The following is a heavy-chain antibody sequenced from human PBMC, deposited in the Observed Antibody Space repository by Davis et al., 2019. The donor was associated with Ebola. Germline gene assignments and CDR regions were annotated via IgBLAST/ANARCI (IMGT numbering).Heavy chain of an antibody. V-gene: IGHV6-1*01. CDR2: TYYSSKWYN. CDR3: VRGWFRAGMDV. J-gene: IGHJ6*03. CDR1: GDSVSTAG. D-gene: IGHD3-10*01. Sequence: HPQTLSLTCAISGDSVSTAGWNWIRQSPSRGLEWLGRTYYSSKWYNDYAVSVKSRITINPDTSKNQFSLQLNSVTPEDTALYYCVRGWFRAGMDVWGEGTTVTVSS.